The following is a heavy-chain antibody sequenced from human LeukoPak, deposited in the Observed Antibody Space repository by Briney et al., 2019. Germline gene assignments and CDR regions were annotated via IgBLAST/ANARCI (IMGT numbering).Heavy chain of an antibody. D-gene: IGHD6-19*01. Sequence: KPSETLSLTCAAYGGSFSGYYWSWIRQPPGKGLEWIGEINHSGSTNYNPSLKSRVTISVDTSKNQFSLKLSSVTAADTAVYYCARVPSGWYRYYFDYWGQGTLVTVSS. CDR1: GGSFSGYY. V-gene: IGHV4-34*01. J-gene: IGHJ4*02. CDR3: ARVPSGWYRYYFDY. CDR2: INHSGST.